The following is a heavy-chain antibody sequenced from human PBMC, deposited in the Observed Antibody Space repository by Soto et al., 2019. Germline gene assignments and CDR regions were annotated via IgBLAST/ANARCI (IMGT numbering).Heavy chain of an antibody. J-gene: IGHJ4*02. CDR2: IYYSGST. V-gene: IGHV4-59*01. CDR1: GDSIGSYY. CDR3: ARTLYSYGPRFDY. D-gene: IGHD5-18*01. Sequence: SETLSLTCTVSGDSIGSYYWSWIGQPPGKGLEWIGYIYYSGSTNYNPSLKSRVTISVDTSKNQFSLKLSSVTAADTAVYYCARTLYSYGPRFDYWGQGTLVTVS.